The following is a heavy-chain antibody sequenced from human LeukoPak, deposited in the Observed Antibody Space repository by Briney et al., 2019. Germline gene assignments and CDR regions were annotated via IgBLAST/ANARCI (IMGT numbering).Heavy chain of an antibody. J-gene: IGHJ6*03. CDR3: ARLDYFGSGLYYYMDV. V-gene: IGHV1-69*13. CDR1: GGTFSSYA. CDR2: IIPIFGTA. Sequence: SVKVSCKASGGTFSSYAISWVRQAPGQGLEWMGGIIPIFGTANYAQKFQGRVTITADESTNTAYMELSSLRSEDTAVYYCARLDYFGSGLYYYMDVWGKGTTVTISS. D-gene: IGHD3-10*01.